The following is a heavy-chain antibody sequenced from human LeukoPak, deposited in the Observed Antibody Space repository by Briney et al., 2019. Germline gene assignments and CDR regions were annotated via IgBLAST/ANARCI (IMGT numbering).Heavy chain of an antibody. V-gene: IGHV3-74*01. Sequence: TGGSLRLSCAASGFTFSKYWMLWVRHAPGKRLESVSRINTDGTVTTYADSVKGRFTFSRDNADNTMFLQMNSVRDEDTAVYYCATKQWLAPPPDSWGQGTPVTVSS. CDR3: ATKQWLAPPPDS. CDR1: GFTFSKYW. J-gene: IGHJ4*02. D-gene: IGHD6-19*01. CDR2: INTDGTVT.